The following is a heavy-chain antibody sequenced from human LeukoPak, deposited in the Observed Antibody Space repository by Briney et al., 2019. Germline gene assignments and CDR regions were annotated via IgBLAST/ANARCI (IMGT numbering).Heavy chain of an antibody. CDR2: INSDGSST. V-gene: IGHV3-74*01. D-gene: IGHD1-26*01. CDR3: ARLVPSSVEWELPPSNDAFDI. J-gene: IGHJ3*02. CDR1: GFTFSSYW. Sequence: PGGSLRLSCAASGFTFSSYWMHWVRHAPGKGLVWVSRINSDGSSTSYADSVKGRFTISRDNAKNTLYLQMNSLRAEDTAVYYCARLVPSSVEWELPPSNDAFDIWGQGTMVTVSS.